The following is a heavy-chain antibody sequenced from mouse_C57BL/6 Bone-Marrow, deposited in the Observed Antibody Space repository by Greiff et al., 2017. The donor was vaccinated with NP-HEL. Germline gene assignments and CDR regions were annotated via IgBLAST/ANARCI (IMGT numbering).Heavy chain of an antibody. CDR3: ARWPMDY. CDR1: GYAFTNYL. V-gene: IGHV1-54*01. Sequence: VQLQQSGAELVRPGTSVKVSCKASGYAFTNYLIEWVKQRPGQGLEWIGVINPGSGGTNYNEKFKGKATLTADKSSSTAYMQLSSLTSEDSAVYFCARWPMDYWGQGTSVTVSS. CDR2: INPGSGGT. J-gene: IGHJ4*01.